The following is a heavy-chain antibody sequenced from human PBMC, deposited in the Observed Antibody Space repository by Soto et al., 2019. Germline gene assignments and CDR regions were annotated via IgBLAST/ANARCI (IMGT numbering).Heavy chain of an antibody. CDR3: AKALVGSSSWFDY. CDR1: GFTFSSYG. J-gene: IGHJ4*02. CDR2: ISYDGSNK. Sequence: QVQLVESGGGVVQPGRSLRLSCAASGFTFSSYGMHWVRQAPGKGLEWVAVISYDGSNKYYSDSVKGRFTISRDNSKNTLYLQMNSLRPEDTAVYYCAKALVGSSSWFDYWGRGTPVTVSS. D-gene: IGHD6-13*01. V-gene: IGHV3-30*18.